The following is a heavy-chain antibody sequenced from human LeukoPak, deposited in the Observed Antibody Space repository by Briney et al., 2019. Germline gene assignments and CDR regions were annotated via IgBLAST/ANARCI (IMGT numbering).Heavy chain of an antibody. CDR3: ARDASGSTANLRLDP. V-gene: IGHV1-2*02. J-gene: IGHJ5*02. CDR2: INPNSGGT. CDR1: GGTFSSYA. Sequence: ASVKVSCKASGGTFSSYAISWVRQAPGQGLEWMGWINPNSGGTNYAQKFQGRVTMTRDTSISTAYMELSRLRSDDTAVYYCARDASGSTANLRLDPWGQGTLVTVSS. D-gene: IGHD2-2*01.